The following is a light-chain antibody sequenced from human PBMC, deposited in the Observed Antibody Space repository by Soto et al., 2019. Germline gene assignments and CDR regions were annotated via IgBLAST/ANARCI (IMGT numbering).Light chain of an antibody. CDR3: QQSYNSPQT. V-gene: IGKV1-39*01. J-gene: IGKJ1*01. Sequence: QMTQSPSSLSASVGDRVTITCWASPGIRSFLNWYQQQLAKAPKLLNYSTYHLQGDVPSRFSGSGSGTHFTLTISSLQPEDFATYYCQQSYNSPQTFGQGTKVEI. CDR1: PGIRSF. CDR2: STY.